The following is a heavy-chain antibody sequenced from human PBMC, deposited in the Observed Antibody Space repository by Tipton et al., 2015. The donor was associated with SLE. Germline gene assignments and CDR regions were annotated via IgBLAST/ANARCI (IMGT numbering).Heavy chain of an antibody. CDR1: GYSITNTSY. CDR3: ARHFNYYYYGMDV. J-gene: IGHJ6*02. D-gene: IGHD3-3*02. CDR2: FAHRGIT. V-gene: IGHV4-38-2*01. Sequence: TLSLTCSVSGYSITNTSYWGWFRQTPGKGLEWIGSFAHRGITYYSPSLKSRVTISVDPSRKQFSLRLTSVTAADTAVYYCARHFNYYYYGMDVWGQGTPVTVSS.